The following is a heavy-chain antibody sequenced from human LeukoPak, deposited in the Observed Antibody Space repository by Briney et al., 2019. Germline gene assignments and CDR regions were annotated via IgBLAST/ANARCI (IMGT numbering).Heavy chain of an antibody. CDR1: GYTFTGYD. J-gene: IGHJ4*02. V-gene: IGHV1-2*02. CDR2: INPNSGGT. Sequence: ASVKVSCKASGYTFTGYDMHWVRQAPGQGLEWMGWINPNSGGTNYAQKFQGRVTMTRDTSISTAYMELSRLRSDDTAVYYCARDPGAAAYSFDYWGQGTLVTVSS. D-gene: IGHD6-13*01. CDR3: ARDPGAAAYSFDY.